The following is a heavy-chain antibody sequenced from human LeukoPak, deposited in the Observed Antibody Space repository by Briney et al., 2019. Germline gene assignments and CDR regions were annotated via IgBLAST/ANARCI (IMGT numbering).Heavy chain of an antibody. CDR3: ARRTLAVASFDP. J-gene: IGHJ5*02. V-gene: IGHV4-4*02. CDR2: IYHSGST. D-gene: IGHD6-19*01. CDR1: GGSISSSNW. Sequence: SETLSLTCAVSGGSISSSNWWSWVRPPPGKGLEWIGEIYHSGSTNYNPSLKSRVTISVDKSKNQFSLKLSSVTAADTAVYYCARRTLAVASFDPWGQGTLVTVSS.